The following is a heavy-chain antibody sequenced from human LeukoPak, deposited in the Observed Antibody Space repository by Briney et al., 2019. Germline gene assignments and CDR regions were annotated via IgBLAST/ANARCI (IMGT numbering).Heavy chain of an antibody. D-gene: IGHD5-24*01. J-gene: IGHJ4*02. V-gene: IGHV1-8*01. CDR2: MNPNSAST. CDR3: ARRNKDDSNFRLVDY. CDR1: GYTFTNYD. Sequence: ASVKVSCKASGYTFTNYDINWVRQTTGQGLEWMGWMNPNSASTGYAQKFQGRVTMTRNTSISTAYMELSSLRSEDTAVYYCARRNKDDSNFRLVDYWGQGTLVTVSS.